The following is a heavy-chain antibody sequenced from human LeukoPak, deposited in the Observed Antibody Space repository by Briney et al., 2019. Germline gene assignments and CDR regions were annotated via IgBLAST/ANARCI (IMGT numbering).Heavy chain of an antibody. V-gene: IGHV4-34*01. D-gene: IGHD3-22*01. J-gene: IGHJ5*02. CDR2: INNSGST. CDR3: ARTSIYYDSSGYRS. Sequence: PSQTLSLTCAVYGGSFSGYYWSWIRQPPGRGREWVGDINNSGSTNYNPSLKSRVTISVDTCKNQFSLKLSSVTAADTAVYYCARTSIYYDSSGYRSWGQGTLVTVSS. CDR1: GGSFSGYY.